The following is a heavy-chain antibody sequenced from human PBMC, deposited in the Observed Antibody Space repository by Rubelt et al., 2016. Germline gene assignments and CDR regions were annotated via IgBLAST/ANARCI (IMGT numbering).Heavy chain of an antibody. D-gene: IGHD2-2*01. V-gene: IGHV4-34*01. J-gene: IGHJ6*02. CDR2: INHSGST. CDR3: ARDFGSSTSCYYGVCYYGMDV. CDR1: GGSFSGYY. Sequence: QVQLQQWGAGLLKPSETLSLTCAVYGGSFSGYYWSWIRQPPGKGLEWIGEINHSGSTNYNPSLKSRVTIPVDTSKIQFSLKLSSVTAADTAVYYCARDFGSSTSCYYGVCYYGMDVWGQGTTVTVSS.